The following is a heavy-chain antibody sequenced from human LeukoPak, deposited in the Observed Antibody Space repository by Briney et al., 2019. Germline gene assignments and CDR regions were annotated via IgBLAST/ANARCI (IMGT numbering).Heavy chain of an antibody. V-gene: IGHV3-21*01. J-gene: IGHJ5*02. CDR3: ARGDRSSIDDWFDP. CDR2: FSTLNTYI. CDR1: GFAFNTYR. Sequence: GGSLRLSCAASGFAFNTYRMNWVRQAPGKGLEWVSSFSTLNTYIYYADSVKGRFTISRDNAKNSLYLQMNSLRAEDTAVYYCARGDRSSIDDWFDPWGQGTLVTVSS. D-gene: IGHD5/OR15-5a*01.